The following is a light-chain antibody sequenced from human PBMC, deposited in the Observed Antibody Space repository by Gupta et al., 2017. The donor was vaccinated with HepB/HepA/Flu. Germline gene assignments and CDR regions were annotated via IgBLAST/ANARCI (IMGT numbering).Light chain of an antibody. CDR3: WLDDGGARV. J-gene: IGLJ3*02. V-gene: IGLV7-46*01. Sequence: TCGSSTGAVTSGHYPYWFQQKPGQAPTLVICNTNNRQSWAPGRFSGSLLGDKAALTLTGAQPEDEAHYYCWLDDGGARVFGGGTMLTVL. CDR2: NTN. CDR1: TGAVTSGHY.